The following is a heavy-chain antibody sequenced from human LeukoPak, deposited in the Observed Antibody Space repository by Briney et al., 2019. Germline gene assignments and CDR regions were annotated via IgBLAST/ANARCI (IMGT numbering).Heavy chain of an antibody. CDR2: IYTSGST. J-gene: IGHJ6*03. CDR3: ARAGYCSSTSCYRYYYYMDV. D-gene: IGHD2-2*01. Sequence: SETLSLTCTVSGGSISSYYWSWIRQPAGKGLEWIGRIYTSGSTNYNPSLKRRVTMSVDTSKNQFSLKLSSVTAADTAVYYCARAGYCSSTSCYRYYYYMDVWGKGTTVTVSS. CDR1: GGSISSYY. V-gene: IGHV4-4*07.